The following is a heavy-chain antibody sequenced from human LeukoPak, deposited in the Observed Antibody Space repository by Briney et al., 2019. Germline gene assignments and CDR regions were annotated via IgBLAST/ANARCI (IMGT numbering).Heavy chain of an antibody. Sequence: PSETLSLTCAVYGGSFSGYYWSWIRQPPGKGLEWIGEIDHSGSTKYNPSLKSRVTISVDASKNQFSLKLSSVTAADTAVYYCARRPYNYSYYYYMDVWGNGTTVTISS. V-gene: IGHV4-34*01. CDR1: GGSFSGYY. J-gene: IGHJ6*03. CDR3: ARRPYNYSYYYYMDV. CDR2: IDHSGST.